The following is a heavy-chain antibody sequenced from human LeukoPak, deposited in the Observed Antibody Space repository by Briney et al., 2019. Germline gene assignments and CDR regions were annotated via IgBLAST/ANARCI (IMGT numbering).Heavy chain of an antibody. Sequence: PSETLSLTCTVSGGSVTMYDWSWLRQPPGKGLEWIGYIDSSRITNYNPSLKSRVTISVDMSKSQISLILTPVTAADTAVYYCARHRFHSGGPLFDPWGQGTLVTVSS. J-gene: IGHJ5*02. D-gene: IGHD3-16*02. CDR3: ARHRFHSGGPLFDP. CDR2: IDSSRIT. CDR1: GGSVTMYD. V-gene: IGHV4-4*09.